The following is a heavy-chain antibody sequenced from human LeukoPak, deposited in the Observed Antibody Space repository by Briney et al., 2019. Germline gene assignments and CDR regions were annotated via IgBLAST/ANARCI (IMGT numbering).Heavy chain of an antibody. CDR1: GYTFTNYY. CDR2: INPTGTGT. Sequence: ASVKVSCKASGYTFTNYYVHWVRQAPGQGLEWVGLINPTGTGTNYAQKFRGRVTLTRDTSTTTVYMELSSLRFEDTAVYYCAREESGGYFDYWGQGTPVTVSS. D-gene: IGHD2-8*02. V-gene: IGHV1-46*01. J-gene: IGHJ4*02. CDR3: AREESGGYFDY.